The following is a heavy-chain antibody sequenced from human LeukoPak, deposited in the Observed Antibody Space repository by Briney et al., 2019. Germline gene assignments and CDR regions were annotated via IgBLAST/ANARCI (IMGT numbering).Heavy chain of an antibody. D-gene: IGHD6-19*01. Sequence: PSETLSLTCTVSGGSISSSSYYWGWIRQPPGKGLEWIGSIYYSGSTYYNPSLKSRVTISVDTSKNQFSLKLSSVTAADTAVYYCASLGSSGLGGYWGQGTLVTVSS. V-gene: IGHV4-39*07. J-gene: IGHJ4*02. CDR1: GGSISSSSYY. CDR2: IYYSGST. CDR3: ASLGSSGLGGY.